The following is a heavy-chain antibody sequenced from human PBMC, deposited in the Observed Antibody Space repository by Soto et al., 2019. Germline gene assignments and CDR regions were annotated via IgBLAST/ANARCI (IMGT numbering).Heavy chain of an antibody. D-gene: IGHD2-21*02. CDR1: GFAFSDCR. CDR2: LSSTTTYI. J-gene: IGHJ4*02. CDR3: ARGERVGDPIFDY. Sequence: EVQLVESGGGLVKPRGSLRLSCVASGFAFSDCRFNWVRQVPGKGLEWVSSLSSTTTYIHYADSVTGRFTIFRDNTKNSVYLQMDSLRAEDTAIYYCARGERVGDPIFDYWGQGTLVTVSS. V-gene: IGHV3-21*02.